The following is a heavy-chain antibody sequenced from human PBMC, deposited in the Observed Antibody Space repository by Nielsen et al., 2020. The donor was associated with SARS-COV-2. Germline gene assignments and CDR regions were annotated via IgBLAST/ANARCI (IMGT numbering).Heavy chain of an antibody. V-gene: IGHV3-11*01. CDR3: TRGDGRDV. D-gene: IGHD2-21*02. CDR1: GITISDHY. Sequence: GESLKISCAASGITISDHYTAWIRQAPGQGLECVSYMSRTGNTIHYTDSVKGRFTASRDNAQKSVYLQMSSLRAEDTAAYFCTRGDGRDVWGKGTTVTVS. CDR2: MSRTGNTI. J-gene: IGHJ6*03.